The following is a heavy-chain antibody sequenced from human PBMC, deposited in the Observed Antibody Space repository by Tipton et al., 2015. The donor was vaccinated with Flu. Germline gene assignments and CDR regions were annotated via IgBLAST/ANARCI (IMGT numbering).Heavy chain of an antibody. V-gene: IGHV4-59*12. CDR2: IYYSGST. Sequence: TLSLTCTVSGGSISSYYWSWIRQPPGKGLEWIGYIYYSGSTYYNPSLKSRVTISVDTSKNQFSLKLSSVTAADTAVYYCARDRITMVRGVPHDAFDIWGQGTMVTVSS. D-gene: IGHD3-10*01. J-gene: IGHJ3*02. CDR3: ARDRITMVRGVPHDAFDI. CDR1: GGSISSYY.